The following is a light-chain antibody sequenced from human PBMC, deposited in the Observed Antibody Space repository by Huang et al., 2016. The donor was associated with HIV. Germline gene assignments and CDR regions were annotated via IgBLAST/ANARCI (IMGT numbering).Light chain of an antibody. Sequence: EIVLTQSPATLSLSPGERATLSCRASQSVSSYLAWYQQKPGQAPRLLLYNTSNRATGIPARFSGGGSGTDFTLTISSLEPEDFAVYYCQQRSNWPITFGQGTRLEI. V-gene: IGKV3-11*01. CDR2: NTS. J-gene: IGKJ5*01. CDR3: QQRSNWPIT. CDR1: QSVSSY.